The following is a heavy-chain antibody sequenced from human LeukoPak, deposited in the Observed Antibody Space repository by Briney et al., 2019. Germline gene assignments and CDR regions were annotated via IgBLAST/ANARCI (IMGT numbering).Heavy chain of an antibody. J-gene: IGHJ4*02. CDR2: IYYSGSD. CDR1: GGSISFSNSY. CDR3: APHKFAGARLRVGYFDT. D-gene: IGHD1-26*01. V-gene: IGHV4-39*07. Sequence: PSETLSLTCSVSGGSISFSNSYWGWIRQPPGMGLEWFGSIYYSGSDYYSPSLKIPATLAVYTSANPFSLRFTSLTAAAASLYDCAPHKFAGARLRVGYFDTCGQRTLVTVSS.